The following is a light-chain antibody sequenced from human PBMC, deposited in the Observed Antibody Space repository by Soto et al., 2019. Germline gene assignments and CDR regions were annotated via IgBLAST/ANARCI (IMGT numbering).Light chain of an antibody. J-gene: IGKJ2*01. CDR2: DGF. CDR1: QSVSSSY. CDR3: QQHGRT. V-gene: IGKV3-20*01. Sequence: EIVLTQSPGTLSLSPGERATLSCRASQSVSSSYLAWYQHKPGQAPRLLIYDGFNRATGIPDRFSGGGSGTDFTLTISRLEPEDSAVYYCQQHGRTFGQGTKLEIK.